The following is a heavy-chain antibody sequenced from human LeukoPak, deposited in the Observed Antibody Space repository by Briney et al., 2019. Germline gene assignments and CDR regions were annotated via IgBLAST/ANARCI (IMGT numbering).Heavy chain of an antibody. J-gene: IGHJ4*02. CDR1: YY. Sequence: YYWGWIRQAPGKGLEWVSYISSSGSTIYYADSVKGRFTISRDNAKNSLYLQMNSLRAEDTAVYYCASGYPTRAGVDFDYWGQGTLVTVSS. D-gene: IGHD5-18*01. CDR3: ASGYPTRAGVDFDY. CDR2: ISSSGSTI. V-gene: IGHV3-11*01.